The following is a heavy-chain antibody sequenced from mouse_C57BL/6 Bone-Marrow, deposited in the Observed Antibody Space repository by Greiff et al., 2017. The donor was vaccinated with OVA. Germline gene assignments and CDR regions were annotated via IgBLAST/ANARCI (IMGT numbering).Heavy chain of an antibody. V-gene: IGHV1-18*01. CDR2: INPNNGGT. D-gene: IGHD2-5*01. CDR3: ALYSNGSYWYFDV. CDR1: GYTFTDYN. J-gene: IGHJ1*03. Sequence: VQLKESGPELVKPGASVKIPCKASGYTFTDYNMDWVKQSHGKSLEWIGDINPNNGGTIYNQKFKGKATLTVDKSSSTAYMELRSLTSEDTAVYYGALYSNGSYWYFDVWGTGTTVTVSS.